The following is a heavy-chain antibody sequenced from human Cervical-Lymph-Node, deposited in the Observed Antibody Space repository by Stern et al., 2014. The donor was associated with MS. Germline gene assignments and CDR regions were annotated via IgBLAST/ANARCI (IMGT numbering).Heavy chain of an antibody. J-gene: IGHJ6*02. CDR1: GGSFGRSD. CDR2: IIHLLTVS. Sequence: QDQLVESGAEVRKPGSSIKVSCKISGGSFGRSDISWLRQAPGQGLEWMGRIIHLLTVSYYAQKFQGRVTITADKSTPIVYMEVSSLRSDDTAVYFCARESSATSYGMDVWGQGTSVTVSS. V-gene: IGHV1-69*04. CDR3: ARESSATSYGMDV. D-gene: IGHD4-11*01.